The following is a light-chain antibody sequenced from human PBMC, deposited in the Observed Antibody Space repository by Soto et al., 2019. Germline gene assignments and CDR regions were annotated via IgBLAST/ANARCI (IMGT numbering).Light chain of an antibody. V-gene: IGKV3-15*01. Sequence: ELVLTQSPGTLSLSPGERATLSCRASQSVSNNYLAWYQQKPGQAPRLLILGASTRATGVPARFSGSGSGTEFTLSISSLQSEDFAVYYCKQYKEWPPFTFGQGTRLEIK. CDR3: KQYKEWPPFT. CDR1: QSVSNN. CDR2: GAS. J-gene: IGKJ5*01.